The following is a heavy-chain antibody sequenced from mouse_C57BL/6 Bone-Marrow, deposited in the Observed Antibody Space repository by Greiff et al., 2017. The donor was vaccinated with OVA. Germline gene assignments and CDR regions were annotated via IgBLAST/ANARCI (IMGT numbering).Heavy chain of an antibody. CDR3: AKRRPYYCGSSWYFDV. Sequence: VQLQQSGAELVRPGASVTLSCKASGYTFNDYEMHWVKQTPVHGLEWIGAIDPETGGTAYNQKFKGKAILTADKSSSTAYMELRSLTSGDSAVYYCAKRRPYYCGSSWYFDVWGTGTTVTVSS. CDR2: IDPETGGT. CDR1: GYTFNDYE. V-gene: IGHV1-15*01. J-gene: IGHJ1*03. D-gene: IGHD1-1*01.